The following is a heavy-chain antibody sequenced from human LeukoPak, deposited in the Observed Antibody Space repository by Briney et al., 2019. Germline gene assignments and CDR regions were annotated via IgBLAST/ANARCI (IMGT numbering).Heavy chain of an antibody. V-gene: IGHV4-30-4*08. D-gene: IGHD2-2*01. CDR2: IYYSGST. CDR1: GGSISSGDYY. CDR3: ARDLLYCSSTSCHNNWFDP. J-gene: IGHJ5*02. Sequence: SETLSLTCTVSGGSISSGDYYWSWIRQPRGKGLEWIGYIYYSGSTYYNPSLKSRVTISVDTSKNQFSLKLSSVTAADTAVYYCARDLLYCSSTSCHNNWFDPWGQGTLVTVSS.